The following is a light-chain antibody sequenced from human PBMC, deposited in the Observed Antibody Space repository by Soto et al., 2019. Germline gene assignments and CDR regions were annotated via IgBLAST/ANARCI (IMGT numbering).Light chain of an antibody. CDR2: RND. J-gene: IGLJ1*01. CDR1: SSNIGNNY. V-gene: IGLV1-47*01. Sequence: QAVVTQPPSASGTPGQRVTVSCSGSSSNIGNNYVFWYQHLPGTAPKLLIYRNDQRPSGVSARFSGSKSGTSASLAISGLRSEDEADYYCAAWDDSLSGYYVFGPGTKVTVL. CDR3: AAWDDSLSGYYV.